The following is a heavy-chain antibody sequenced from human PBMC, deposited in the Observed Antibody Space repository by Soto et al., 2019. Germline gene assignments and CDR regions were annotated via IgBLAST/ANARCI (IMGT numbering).Heavy chain of an antibody. V-gene: IGHV1-69*08. D-gene: IGHD2-2*01. Sequence: QVQLVQSGAEVKKPGSSVKVSCKASGGTFSSYTISWVRQAPGQGLEWMGRIIPILGIANYAQKFQGRVTITPVKSTSTAYMELSSLRSEDTAVYYCAREMAEDIVVVPAAMPTNYYYYYGMDAWGQGTTVTVSS. J-gene: IGHJ6*02. CDR2: IIPILGIA. CDR1: GGTFSSYT. CDR3: AREMAEDIVVVPAAMPTNYYYYYGMDA.